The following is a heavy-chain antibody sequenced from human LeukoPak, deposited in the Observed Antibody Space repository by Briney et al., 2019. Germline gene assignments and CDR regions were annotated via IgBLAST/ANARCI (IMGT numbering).Heavy chain of an antibody. CDR1: GFTFSSYE. V-gene: IGHV3-48*03. CDR2: ISSSGSTI. D-gene: IGHD5-18*01. J-gene: IGHJ4*02. CDR3: ARIGAWGYSYGYAYYFDY. Sequence: GGSLRLSCAASGFTFSSYEMNWVRQAPGKGLEWVSYISSSGSTIYYADSVKGRFTISRDNAKNSLYLQMNSLRAEDTAVYYCARIGAWGYSYGYAYYFDYWGQGTLVTVSS.